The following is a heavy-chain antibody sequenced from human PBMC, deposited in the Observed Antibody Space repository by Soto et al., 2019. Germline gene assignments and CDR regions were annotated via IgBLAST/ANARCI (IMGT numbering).Heavy chain of an antibody. CDR1: GFTFSSYS. V-gene: IGHV3-21*01. CDR2: ISSSSSYI. CDR3: ATTPPSGSYVSRLPFDY. J-gene: IGHJ4*02. D-gene: IGHD1-26*01. Sequence: PGGSLRLSCAASGFTFSSYSMNWVRQAPGKGLEWVSSISSSSSYIYYADSVKGRFTISRDNAKNSLYLQMNSLRAEDTAVYYCATTPPSGSYVSRLPFDYWGQGTLVTVSS.